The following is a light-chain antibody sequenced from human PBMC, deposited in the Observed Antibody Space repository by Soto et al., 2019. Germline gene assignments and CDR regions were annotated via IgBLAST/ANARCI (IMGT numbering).Light chain of an antibody. CDR1: QSISNY. J-gene: IGKJ1*01. CDR2: AAS. CDR3: QQSYSLWT. V-gene: IGKV1-39*01. Sequence: DSPMTQSPSSMSASVGDRVTITCRASQSISNYLNWYQQKPGKAPKLLIYAASSLQSGVPSRFSGSGSGTDFTLTISSLQPEDFATYYCQQSYSLWTFGQGTKAEIK.